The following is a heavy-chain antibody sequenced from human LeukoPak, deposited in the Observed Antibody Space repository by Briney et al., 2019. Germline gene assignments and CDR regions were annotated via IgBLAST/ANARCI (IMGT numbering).Heavy chain of an antibody. V-gene: IGHV3-30*04. Sequence: PGGSLRLSCAASGFTFSSYAMHWVRQAPGKGLEWVAVISYDGSNKYYADSVKGRFTISRDNAKNSLYLQMNSLRVEDTAVYSCARENDGDYYFDYWGQGTLVTVSS. J-gene: IGHJ4*02. D-gene: IGHD4-17*01. CDR1: GFTFSSYA. CDR2: ISYDGSNK. CDR3: ARENDGDYYFDY.